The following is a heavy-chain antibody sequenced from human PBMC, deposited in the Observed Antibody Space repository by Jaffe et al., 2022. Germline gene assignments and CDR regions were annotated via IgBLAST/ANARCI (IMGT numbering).Heavy chain of an antibody. CDR1: GYTFTGYY. V-gene: IGHV1-2*06. CDR3: AILTYYDYIWGSRDDAFDI. CDR2: INPNSGGT. Sequence: QVQLVQSGAEVKKPGASVKVSCKASGYTFTGYYMHWVRQAPGQGLEWMGRINPNSGGTNYAQKFQGRVTMTRDTSISTAYMELSRLRSDDTAVYYCAILTYYDYIWGSRDDAFDIWGQGTMVTVSS. D-gene: IGHD3-16*01. J-gene: IGHJ3*02.